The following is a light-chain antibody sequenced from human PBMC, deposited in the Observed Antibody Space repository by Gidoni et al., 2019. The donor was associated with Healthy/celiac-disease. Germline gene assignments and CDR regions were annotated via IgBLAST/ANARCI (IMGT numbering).Light chain of an antibody. CDR1: QDISNY. V-gene: IGKV1-33*01. J-gene: IGKJ4*01. CDR3: QQYDNLPPLT. Sequence: DIQMTQSPSSLSASVGARVTITCQASQDISNYLNWYQQKPGKAPKLLIYDASNLETGVPSRFSGSGSGTDFTFTISSLQPEDIATYYCQQYDNLPPLTFXGXTKVEIK. CDR2: DAS.